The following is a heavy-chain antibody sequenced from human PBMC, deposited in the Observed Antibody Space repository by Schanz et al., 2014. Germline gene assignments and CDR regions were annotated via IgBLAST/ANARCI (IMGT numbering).Heavy chain of an antibody. CDR3: ASPSGYSDYGTYFDF. CDR1: GFTFSSYG. V-gene: IGHV3-NL1*01. Sequence: QVQLVESGGGVVQFGRSLRLSCVASGFTFSSYGMHWVRQAPGKGLEWVSAISGSGGSTYYADSVRGRFTISRDNSRNTLYLQMNSLRTEDTAVYYCASPSGYSDYGTYFDFWGQGTLXTVSS. D-gene: IGHD5-12*01. J-gene: IGHJ4*02. CDR2: ISGSGGST.